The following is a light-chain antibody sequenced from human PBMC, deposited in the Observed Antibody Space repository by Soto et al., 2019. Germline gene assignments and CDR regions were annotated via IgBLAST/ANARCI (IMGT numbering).Light chain of an antibody. CDR1: QRVNNY. J-gene: IGKJ1*01. CDR2: AAS. Sequence: QMTQSPSSLSASVGDRITITCRASQRVNNYLKWYQHKPGKAPKLLIYAASSLQSGVPSRFSGSGSGTDFTLTISSLQPEDFATYYCQQTYGTPGTFGQGTKVDI. CDR3: QQTYGTPGT. V-gene: IGKV1-39*01.